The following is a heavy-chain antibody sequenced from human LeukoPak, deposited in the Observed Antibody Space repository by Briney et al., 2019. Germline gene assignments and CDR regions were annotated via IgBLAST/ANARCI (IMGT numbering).Heavy chain of an antibody. CDR1: GGSISSSSYY. D-gene: IGHD6-19*01. Sequence: SETLSLTCTVSGGSISSSSYYWGWIRQPPGKGLEWIGSIYYSGSTYYNPSLKSRVTISVDTSKNQLSLKLSSVTAADTAVYFCARGSGSGWYGWLAPWGQGTLVTVSS. V-gene: IGHV4-39*07. J-gene: IGHJ5*02. CDR3: ARGSGSGWYGWLAP. CDR2: IYYSGST.